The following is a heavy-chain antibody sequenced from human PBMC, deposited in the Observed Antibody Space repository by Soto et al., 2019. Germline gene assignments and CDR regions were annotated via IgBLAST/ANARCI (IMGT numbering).Heavy chain of an antibody. CDR1: DDFISSYY. CDR2: VSTNVAT. V-gene: IGHV4-4*07. D-gene: IGHD3-9*01. CDR3: ARADYEILTGSYAMDV. J-gene: IGHJ6*02. Sequence: SETLSLTCTVSDDFISSYYWNWIRQPAGKGLEWIGRVSTNVATNYNPSLESRVTMSVDTSKNQFSLKLTSVTAADTAVYFCARADYEILTGSYAMDVWGQGTRVTVSS.